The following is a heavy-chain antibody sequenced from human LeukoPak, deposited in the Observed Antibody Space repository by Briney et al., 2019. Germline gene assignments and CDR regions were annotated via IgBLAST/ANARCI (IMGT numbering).Heavy chain of an antibody. D-gene: IGHD3-22*01. Sequence: GGSLRLSCAASGFIFSNYGMNWVRQAPGKGLDWVSSISGSGSSTYYAESVKGRVTISRDNSQNTLYLQMNSLRAEDTAIYYCAKDLPYYYDSSGSGDAFDIWDRGTMVTVST. CDR2: ISGSGSST. CDR1: GFIFSNYG. J-gene: IGHJ3*02. CDR3: AKDLPYYYDSSGSGDAFDI. V-gene: IGHV3-23*01.